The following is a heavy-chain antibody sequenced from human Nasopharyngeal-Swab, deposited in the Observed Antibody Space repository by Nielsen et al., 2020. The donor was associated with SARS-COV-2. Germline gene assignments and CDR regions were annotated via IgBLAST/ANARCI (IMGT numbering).Heavy chain of an antibody. J-gene: IGHJ6*02. D-gene: IGHD2-21*02. V-gene: IGHV1-8*03. CDR2: MNPNSGNT. CDR3: ARLYCGGDCSYYYYYGMDV. CDR1: GYTFTSYD. Sequence: ASVKVSCKASGYTFTSYDINWVRQATGQGPEWMGWMNPNSGNTGYAQKFQGRVTITRNTSISTAYMELSSLRSEDTAVYYCARLYCGGDCSYYYYYGMDVWGQGTTVTVSS.